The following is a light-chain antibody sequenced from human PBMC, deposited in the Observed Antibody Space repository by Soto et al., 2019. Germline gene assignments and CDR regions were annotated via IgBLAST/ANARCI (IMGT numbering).Light chain of an antibody. CDR2: EVR. CDR1: IRDVGVYNY. V-gene: IGLV2-14*01. CDR3: SSYTKINKRACL. J-gene: IGLJ1*01. Sequence: QSALTQPASLSGSPGQSITISCTLTIRDVGVYNYVSWSQQHPGKVPKLIIYEVRNRPSGVSNRFSGSKSCNTASLTTSELPADDEAEYYSSSYTKINKRACLCGTGSKVTVL.